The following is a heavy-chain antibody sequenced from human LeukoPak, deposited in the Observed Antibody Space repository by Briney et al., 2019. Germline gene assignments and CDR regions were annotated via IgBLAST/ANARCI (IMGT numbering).Heavy chain of an antibody. D-gene: IGHD5-18*01. J-gene: IGHJ4*02. CDR1: GGSFSGYY. Sequence: PSETLSLTCAVYGGSFSGYYWSWIRQPPGKGLEWIGEINHSGSTNYNPSLKSRVTISVDTSKNQFSLKLSSVTAADTAVYYCARVPDTPANSEIFDYWGQGTLVTVSS. V-gene: IGHV4-34*01. CDR2: INHSGST. CDR3: ARVPDTPANSEIFDY.